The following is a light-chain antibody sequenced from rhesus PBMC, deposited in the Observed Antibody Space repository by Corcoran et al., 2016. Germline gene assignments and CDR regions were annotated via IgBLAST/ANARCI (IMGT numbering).Light chain of an antibody. CDR2: GAA. CDR3: QQYSNWPLT. CDR1: QSVSSY. V-gene: IGKV3S9*01. J-gene: IGKJ4*01. Sequence: EIVMTQSPATLSLSPGERATLSCRASQSVSSYVAWYQQKPEQAPMLLIYGAASRATGIPDRFSGSGSGTDFTLTISSLEPEDFAVYYCQQYSNWPLTFGGGTKVEIK.